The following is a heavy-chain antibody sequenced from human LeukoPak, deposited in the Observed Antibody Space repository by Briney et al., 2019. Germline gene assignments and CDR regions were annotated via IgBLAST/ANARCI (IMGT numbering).Heavy chain of an antibody. V-gene: IGHV3-30-3*01. CDR1: RFTFSSYW. J-gene: IGHJ4*02. CDR3: ASMAIAAAGIASGY. D-gene: IGHD6-13*01. CDR2: ISYDGSNK. Sequence: QAGGSLRLSCAASRFTFSSYWMNWVRQAPGKGLEWVAVISYDGSNKYYADSVKGRFTISRDNSKNTLYLQMNSLRAEDTAVYYCASMAIAAAGIASGYWGQGTLVTVSS.